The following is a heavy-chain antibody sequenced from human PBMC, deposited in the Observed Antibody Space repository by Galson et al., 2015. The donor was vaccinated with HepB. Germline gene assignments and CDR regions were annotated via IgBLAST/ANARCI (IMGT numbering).Heavy chain of an antibody. D-gene: IGHD4-11*01. V-gene: IGHV3-33*01. CDR3: ARGGDYSNYADAMDV. CDR1: GFTFSSYG. Sequence: SLRLSCAASGFTFSSYGMHWVRQAPGKGLEWVAVIWYDGSNKYYADSVKGRFTISRDNSKNTLYLQMNSLRAEDTAVYYCARGGDYSNYADAMDVWGKGTTVTVSS. CDR2: IWYDGSNK. J-gene: IGHJ6*04.